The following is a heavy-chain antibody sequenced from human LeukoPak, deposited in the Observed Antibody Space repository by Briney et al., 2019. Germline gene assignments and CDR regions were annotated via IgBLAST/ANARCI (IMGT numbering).Heavy chain of an antibody. CDR2: INPNSGGT. V-gene: IGHV1-2*02. CDR3: ARDAIPPYYYGSGSYSNWFDP. J-gene: IGHJ5*02. CDR1: GYTFTGYY. Sequence: ASVKVSCKASGYTFTGYYMHWVRQAPGQGLEWMGWINPNSGGTNYAQKFQGRVTMTRDTSISTAYMELSRLRSDDTAVYYCARDAIPPYYYGSGSYSNWFDPWGQGTLVTVSP. D-gene: IGHD3-10*01.